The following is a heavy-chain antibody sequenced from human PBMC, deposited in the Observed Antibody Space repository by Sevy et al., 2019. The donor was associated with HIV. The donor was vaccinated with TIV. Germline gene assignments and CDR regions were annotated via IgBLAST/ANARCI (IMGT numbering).Heavy chain of an antibody. J-gene: IGHJ6*02. CDR2: IKSEFDGGAI. Sequence: GGSLRLSCTASGFTFSSAWMSWVRQAPGKGLEWVGRIKSEFDGGAIDYAELVKGRFSISREDSKTTVYLQMNSLKTDDTAVYYWITDRAYRGYDEEVINYYFYGMDFWGQGTTVTVSS. V-gene: IGHV3-15*01. CDR1: GFTFSSAW. CDR3: ITDRAYRGYDEEVINYYFYGMDF. D-gene: IGHD5-12*01.